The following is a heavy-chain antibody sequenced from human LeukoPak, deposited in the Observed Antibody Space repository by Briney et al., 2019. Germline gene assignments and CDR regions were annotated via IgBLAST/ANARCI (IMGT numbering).Heavy chain of an antibody. J-gene: IGHJ4*02. D-gene: IGHD5-18*01. V-gene: IGHV1-2*02. CDR1: GYTFTTFY. CDR2: INPNSGAT. Sequence: VASVKVSCKASGYTFTTFYFHWVRQAPGHGLEWMGWINPNSGATNYAQKFQGRVAMTRDTSISTVYMELNRLRSDDTAVYYCARVTARGASPPPDYWGQGTLVTVSS. CDR3: ARVTARGASPPPDY.